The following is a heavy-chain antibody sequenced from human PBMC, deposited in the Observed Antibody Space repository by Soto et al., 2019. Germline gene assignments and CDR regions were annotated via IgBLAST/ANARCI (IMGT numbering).Heavy chain of an antibody. CDR1: GGTFSSYA. D-gene: IGHD6-19*01. J-gene: IGHJ5*02. Sequence: ASVKVSCKASGGTFSSYAISWVRQAPGQGLEWMGGIIPIFGTANYAQKFQGRVTITADESTSTAYMELSSLRSEDTAVYYCARAQGIAVAGTPLVDPWGQGTLVTVSS. CDR3: ARAQGIAVAGTPLVDP. CDR2: IIPIFGTA. V-gene: IGHV1-69*13.